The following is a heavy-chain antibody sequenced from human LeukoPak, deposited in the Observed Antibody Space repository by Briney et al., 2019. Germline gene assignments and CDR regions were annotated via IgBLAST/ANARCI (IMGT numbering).Heavy chain of an antibody. V-gene: IGHV1-69*13. Sequence: SVKVSCKASGGTFSSNAISWVRQAPGQGLEWMGGIIPIFGTANYAQKFQGRVTITADESTSTAYMELSSLRSEDTAVYYCSRPDGSGSYYPFDYWGQGTLVTVSS. CDR3: SRPDGSGSYYPFDY. CDR1: GGTFSSNA. CDR2: IIPIFGTA. D-gene: IGHD3-10*01. J-gene: IGHJ4*02.